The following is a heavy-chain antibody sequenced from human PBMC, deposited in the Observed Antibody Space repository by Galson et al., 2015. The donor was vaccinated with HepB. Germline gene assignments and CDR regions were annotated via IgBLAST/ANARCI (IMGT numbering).Heavy chain of an antibody. CDR2: IYSGGST. J-gene: IGHJ6*02. CDR1: GFTVSSNY. V-gene: IGHV3-66*01. CDR3: ARDRVLWSGMDV. D-gene: IGHD3-10*01. Sequence: SLRLSCAASGFTVSSNYMSWVRQAPGKGLEWVSVIYSGGSTYYADSVKGRFTISRDNSKNTLYLQMNSLRAEDTAVYYCARDRVLWSGMDVWGQGTTVTVSS.